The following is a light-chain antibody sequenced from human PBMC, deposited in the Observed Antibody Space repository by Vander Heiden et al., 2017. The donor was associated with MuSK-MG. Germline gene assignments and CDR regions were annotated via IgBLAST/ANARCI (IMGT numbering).Light chain of an antibody. CDR3: QQYDNLPLT. CDR1: QDISNY. J-gene: IGKJ4*01. Sequence: IPMPPSPSSLSASVGDRVTITCQASQDISNYLNWYQQKPGKAPKLLIYDASNLETGVPSRFSGSGSGTDFTFTISSLQPEDIATYYCQQYDNLPLTFGGGTKVEIK. CDR2: DAS. V-gene: IGKV1-33*01.